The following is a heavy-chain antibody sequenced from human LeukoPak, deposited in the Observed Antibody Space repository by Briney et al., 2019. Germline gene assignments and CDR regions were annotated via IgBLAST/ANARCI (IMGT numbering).Heavy chain of an antibody. CDR2: SYHSGST. CDR1: GYSISSGYY. CDR3: ASLPLEWELLTHSTP. V-gene: IGHV4-38-2*02. J-gene: IGHJ4*02. D-gene: IGHD1-26*01. Sequence: SETLSLTCTVSGYSISSGYYWGWIRQPAGKGLEWIGSSYHSGSTYYNPSLKSRVTISVDTSKNQFSLKLSSVTAADTAVYYCASLPLEWELLTHSTPWGQGTLVTVSS.